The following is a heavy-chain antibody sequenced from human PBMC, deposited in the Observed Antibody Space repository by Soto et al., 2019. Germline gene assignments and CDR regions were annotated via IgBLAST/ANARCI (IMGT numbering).Heavy chain of an antibody. J-gene: IGHJ4*02. CDR3: ATMGTPATGLYFFDY. CDR1: GGSISSGNYY. V-gene: IGHV4-30-4*01. Sequence: QVQLQESGPGLVKPSQTLSLTCTVSGGSISSGNYYWSWIRQPPGKCLEWIGFISYSGSTYYSTSLKSRVTISVDTSKSQFSLNLSFVPAADTAVYYCATMGTPATGLYFFDYWGQGSLVTVSS. CDR2: ISYSGST. D-gene: IGHD2-15*01.